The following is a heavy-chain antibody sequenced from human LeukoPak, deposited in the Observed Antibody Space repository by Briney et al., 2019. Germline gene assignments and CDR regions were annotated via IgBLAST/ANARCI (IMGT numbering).Heavy chain of an antibody. Sequence: ASVEVSCKASGYTFTSYDINWVRQATGQGLEWMGWMNPNSGNTGYAQKFQRRVTMTRNTSISTAYMELSSLRSEDTAVYYCAFHPTMMGMDVWGQGTTVTVSS. CDR1: GYTFTSYD. CDR3: AFHPTMMGMDV. D-gene: IGHD3-22*01. J-gene: IGHJ6*02. V-gene: IGHV1-8*01. CDR2: MNPNSGNT.